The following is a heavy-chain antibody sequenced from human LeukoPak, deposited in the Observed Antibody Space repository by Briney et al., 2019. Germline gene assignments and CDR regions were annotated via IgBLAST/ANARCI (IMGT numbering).Heavy chain of an antibody. CDR3: ASLYYYDSSGHYFDY. J-gene: IGHJ4*02. V-gene: IGHV3-66*01. CDR2: IYSGGST. CDR1: GFTVSSNY. Sequence: PGGSLRLSCAASGFTVSSNYMSWVRQAPGKGLEWVSVIYSGGSTYYADSVKGRFTISRDNSKNTLYLQMNSLRAEDTAVYYCASLYYYDSSGHYFDYWGQGTLVTVSS. D-gene: IGHD3-22*01.